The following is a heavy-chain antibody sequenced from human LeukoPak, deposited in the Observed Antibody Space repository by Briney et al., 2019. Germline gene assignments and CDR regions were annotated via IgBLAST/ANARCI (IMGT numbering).Heavy chain of an antibody. Sequence: GGSPRLSCAASGFTFSSYVMSWVRQAPGKGLEWVSSISSSSSYIYYADSVKGRFTISRDNAKNSLYLQMNSLRAEDTAVYYCARAGSGWYLGGDYFDYWGQGTLVTVSS. D-gene: IGHD6-19*01. CDR3: ARAGSGWYLGGDYFDY. V-gene: IGHV3-21*01. J-gene: IGHJ4*02. CDR2: ISSSSSYI. CDR1: GFTFSSYV.